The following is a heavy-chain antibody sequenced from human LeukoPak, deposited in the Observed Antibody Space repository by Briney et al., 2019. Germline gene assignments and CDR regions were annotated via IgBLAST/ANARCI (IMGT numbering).Heavy chain of an antibody. V-gene: IGHV4-39*01. CDR3: ARQISDYYYYYMDV. CDR1: GGSISSRNYY. CDR2: IYYTETT. Sequence: PSETLSLTCTVSGGSISSRNYYWGWVRQSPGRGLEWVGSIYYTETTYYNPSLERRVTISVDASKNQFSLKLRSVTAADTAQYYCARQISDYYYYYMDVWGTGTTVTVSS. J-gene: IGHJ6*03. D-gene: IGHD6-19*01.